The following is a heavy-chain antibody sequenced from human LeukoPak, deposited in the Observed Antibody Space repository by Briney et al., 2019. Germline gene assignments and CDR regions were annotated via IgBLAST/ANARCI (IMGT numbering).Heavy chain of an antibody. D-gene: IGHD3-22*01. CDR2: IKSKTDGGTT. Sequence: GGSLRLSCAASGFTFSNAWMSWVRQAPGKGLEWVGRIKSKTDGGTTDYAAPVKGRFTISRDDSKNTLYLQMNSLKTEDTAVYYCARDYPIYYDSSGYYTDYYYYGMDVWGQGTTVTVSS. CDR3: ARDYPIYYDSSGYYTDYYYYGMDV. CDR1: GFTFSNAW. V-gene: IGHV3-15*01. J-gene: IGHJ6*02.